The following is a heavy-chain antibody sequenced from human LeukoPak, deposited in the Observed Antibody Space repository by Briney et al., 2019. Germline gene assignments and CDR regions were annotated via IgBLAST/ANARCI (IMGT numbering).Heavy chain of an antibody. CDR1: AYTFTRYG. Sequence: ASVKLPCEASAYTFTRYGISWVRQAPGQRLEWMGWISAYNGNTNDAQKLQGRVTMTTDTATSTAYMELRSLRSDDTAVYYCARAGGEYRYGRELDYWGQGTLVTVSS. V-gene: IGHV1-18*01. J-gene: IGHJ4*02. CDR2: ISAYNGNT. CDR3: ARAGGEYRYGRELDY. D-gene: IGHD5-18*01.